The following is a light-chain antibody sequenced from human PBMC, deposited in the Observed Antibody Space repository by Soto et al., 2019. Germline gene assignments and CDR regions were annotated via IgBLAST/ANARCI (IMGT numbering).Light chain of an antibody. V-gene: IGKV3-20*01. Sequence: EIVLTQSPGTLSLSPGERATLSCRASQSVSSSYLAWYQQKPGQAPRQLIYSASSRATVIADRFSGSGSGTVFTLTNNRLEAEDFAVYYCQHYRTSFGGGTRVEIK. CDR3: QHYRTS. J-gene: IGKJ4*01. CDR2: SAS. CDR1: QSVSSSY.